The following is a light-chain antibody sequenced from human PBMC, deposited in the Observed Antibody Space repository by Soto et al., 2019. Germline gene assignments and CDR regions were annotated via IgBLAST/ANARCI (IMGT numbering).Light chain of an antibody. Sequence: IPLTQSPSSLSAYVGDRVTITCRASQGISSYLAWYQQKPGKAPKLLIYAASTLQSGVPSRFSGSGSGTDFTLTISSLQAEDVAVYYCQQYYTTPLTFGGGTKVDIK. CDR2: AAS. V-gene: IGKV1-9*01. J-gene: IGKJ4*01. CDR3: QQYYTTPLT. CDR1: QGISSY.